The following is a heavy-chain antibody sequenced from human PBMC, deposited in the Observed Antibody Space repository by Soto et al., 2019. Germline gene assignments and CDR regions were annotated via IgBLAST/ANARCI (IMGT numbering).Heavy chain of an antibody. CDR2: ISAYNGNT. CDR1: GYTFTSYG. Sequence: ASVNVSCKASGYTFTSYGISWVRQAPGQGLEWMGWISAYNGNTNYAQKLQGRVTMTTDTSTSTAYMELRSLRSDDTAVYYCARDYYGSGSSITFDYWGQGTLVTVSS. J-gene: IGHJ4*02. D-gene: IGHD3-10*01. V-gene: IGHV1-18*04. CDR3: ARDYYGSGSSITFDY.